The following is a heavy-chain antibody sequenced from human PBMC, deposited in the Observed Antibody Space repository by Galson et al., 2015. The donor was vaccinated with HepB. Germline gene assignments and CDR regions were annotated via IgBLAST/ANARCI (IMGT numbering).Heavy chain of an antibody. V-gene: IGHV3-53*01. D-gene: IGHD4-17*01. CDR3: AGPTVTSRDWYFDL. J-gene: IGHJ2*01. Sequence: SLRLSCAASEFTVSSNYMTWVRQAPGKGLEWVSLIYGGGNTNYADSVKGRFTISRDNSKNTVYLQMNSLRAEDTGVYYCAGPTVTSRDWYFDLWGRGTLVTVSS. CDR2: IYGGGNT. CDR1: EFTVSSNY.